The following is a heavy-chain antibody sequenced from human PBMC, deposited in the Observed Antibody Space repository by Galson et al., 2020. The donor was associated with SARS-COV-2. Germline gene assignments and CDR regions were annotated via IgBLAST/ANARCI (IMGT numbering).Heavy chain of an antibody. J-gene: IGHJ6*02. Sequence: GESLKIYCAASGLTFTDHALHWVRQATGKGLEWVATILYAGSTKRYADSVKGRFTISRDTSRNTLYLQMDSLRGDDTAVYYCARAGSSSNSYYFDMDVWGQGTMVTVSS. CDR3: ARAGSSSNSYYFDMDV. D-gene: IGHD6-6*01. CDR2: ILYAGSTK. V-gene: IGHV3-30*01. CDR1: GLTFTDHA.